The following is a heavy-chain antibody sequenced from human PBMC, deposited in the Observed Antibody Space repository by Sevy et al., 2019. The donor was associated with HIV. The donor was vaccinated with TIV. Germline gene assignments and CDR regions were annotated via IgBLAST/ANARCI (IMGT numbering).Heavy chain of an antibody. D-gene: IGHD3-22*01. CDR2: IIPIFGTA. V-gene: IGHV1-69*06. Sequence: ASVKVSCKASGGTFSSYAISWVRQAPGQGLEWMGGIIPIFGTANYAQKFQGRVTITADKSTSTAYMELSSLRSEDMAVYYCARESARSYYDSSGYPDYWGQGTLVTVSS. J-gene: IGHJ4*02. CDR1: GGTFSSYA. CDR3: ARESARSYYDSSGYPDY.